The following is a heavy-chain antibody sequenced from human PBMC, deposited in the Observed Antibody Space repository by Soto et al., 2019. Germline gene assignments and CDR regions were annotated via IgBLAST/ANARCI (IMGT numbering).Heavy chain of an antibody. CDR3: ARGDEALFDYGMDV. V-gene: IGHV3-13*01. CDR1: GFTFSRFD. D-gene: IGHD2-21*02. Sequence: PGGSLRLSCAASGFTFSRFDMHWVRQVAGKGLEWVSTIGSAGDTYFSDSVRGRFTISRGNGKNSLYLQMNSLRAGDTAVYYCARGDEALFDYGMDVWGQGTTVTVSS. CDR2: IGSAGDT. J-gene: IGHJ6*02.